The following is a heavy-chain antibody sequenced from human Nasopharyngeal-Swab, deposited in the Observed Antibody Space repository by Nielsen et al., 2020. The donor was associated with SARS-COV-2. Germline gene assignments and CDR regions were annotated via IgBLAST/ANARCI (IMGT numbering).Heavy chain of an antibody. CDR3: AADSTQRLFLKRTSLDP. D-gene: IGHD6-25*01. V-gene: IGHV4-34*01. CDR2: INHSGIT. J-gene: IGHJ5*02. Sequence: RQAPRKGLEWFGEINHSGITNYNPSLKSRVTISVDTSKNQFSLQLSSVTAADTAVYYCAADSTQRLFLKRTSLDPWGQGTLVTVSS.